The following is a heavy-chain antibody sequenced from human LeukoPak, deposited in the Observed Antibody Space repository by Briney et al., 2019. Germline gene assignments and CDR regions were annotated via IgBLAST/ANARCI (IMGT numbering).Heavy chain of an antibody. CDR1: GFTFSSYA. D-gene: IGHD6-13*01. Sequence: GGSLRLSCAAYGFTFSSYAMSWVRQAPGKGLEWVSAISGSGGSTYYADSVKGRFTISRDNSKNTLYLQMNSLRAEDTAVYYCAKDLFSSWTFDYWGQGTLVTVSS. CDR3: AKDLFSSWTFDY. J-gene: IGHJ4*02. CDR2: ISGSGGST. V-gene: IGHV3-23*01.